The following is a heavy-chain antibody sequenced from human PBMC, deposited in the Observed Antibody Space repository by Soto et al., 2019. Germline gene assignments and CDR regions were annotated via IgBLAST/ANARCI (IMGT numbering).Heavy chain of an antibody. CDR1: GGSISSYY. CDR3: ARDSIAAAGTDYYYGMEV. Sequence: XEALSLPFTVSGGSISSYYWSWIRQPAGKGLEWIGRIYTSGSTNYNPSLKSRVTMSVDTSKNQFSLKLSSVTAADTAVYYCARDSIAAAGTDYYYGMEVWRQGTTVTVSS. J-gene: IGHJ6*02. CDR2: IYTSGST. V-gene: IGHV4-4*07. D-gene: IGHD6-13*01.